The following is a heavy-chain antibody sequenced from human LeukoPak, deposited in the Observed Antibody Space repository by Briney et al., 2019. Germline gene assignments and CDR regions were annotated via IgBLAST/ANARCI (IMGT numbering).Heavy chain of an antibody. D-gene: IGHD2-15*01. CDR1: GFXVSSIH. Sequence: GGSLRLSCAASGFXVSSIHMNWVRQAPGKGLEWVSVIYSGGSTYYADSVKGRFTISRDNSKNTLYLQMNSLRAEDTAVYYCARGYCSGGSCYPLWFGPWGQGTLVTVSS. J-gene: IGHJ5*02. V-gene: IGHV3-53*01. CDR3: ARGYCSGGSCYPLWFGP. CDR2: IYSGGST.